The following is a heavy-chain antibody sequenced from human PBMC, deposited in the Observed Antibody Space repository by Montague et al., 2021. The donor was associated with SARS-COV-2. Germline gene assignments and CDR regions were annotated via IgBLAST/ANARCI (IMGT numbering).Heavy chain of an antibody. D-gene: IGHD2-21*02. CDR3: TRHRRAYCGGDCYSDYYYYYGMDV. Sequence: SETLSLTCTVSGGSISSSSYYWGWIRQPPGKGLEWIGSICYCGSTYYSPSLKGRVTISLDTPKNQFSLKLSSVTAADTALYYCTRHRRAYCGGDCYSDYYYYYGMDVWGQGTLVTVSS. J-gene: IGHJ6*02. CDR2: ICYCGST. CDR1: GGSISSSSYY. V-gene: IGHV4-39*01.